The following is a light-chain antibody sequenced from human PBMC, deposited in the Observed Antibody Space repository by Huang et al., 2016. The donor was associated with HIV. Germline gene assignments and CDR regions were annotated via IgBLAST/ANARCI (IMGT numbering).Light chain of an antibody. CDR2: DAS. CDR1: HDITNY. CDR3: QQHGDFPIT. J-gene: IGKJ5*01. V-gene: IGKV1-33*01. Sequence: DIQITQSPSSLSASVKDRVTITCQASHDITNYLNWYQQKPGKAPKLLIYDASNLETVVTSRFSGSGSGTDFTITISGLQPEDIATYYCQQHGDFPITFGQGTRLEIK.